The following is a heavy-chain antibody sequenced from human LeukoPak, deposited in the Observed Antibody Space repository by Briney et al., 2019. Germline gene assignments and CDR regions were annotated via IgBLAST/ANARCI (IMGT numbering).Heavy chain of an antibody. CDR3: ARHYGP. V-gene: IGHV4-39*01. Sequence: SETLSLTCTVSGGSISSDCWSWIRQPPGKGLEWIGSIYDSGSTYYNPSLKSRVTISVDTSKNQFSLKLNSVTAADTAVYYCARHYGPWGQGTLVTVSS. J-gene: IGHJ5*02. CDR2: IYDSGST. D-gene: IGHD3-10*01. CDR1: GGSISSDC.